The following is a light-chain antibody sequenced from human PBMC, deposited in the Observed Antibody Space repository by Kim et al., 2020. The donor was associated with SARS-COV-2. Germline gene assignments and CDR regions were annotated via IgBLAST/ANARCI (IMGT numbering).Light chain of an antibody. CDR3: QSYDSSLSGPVV. Sequence: VTISCTGSSSNIGAGYDVHWYQQLPGKAPKVLIHGNSNRPSGVPDRFSGSKSGTSASLAITGLQAEDEADYYCQSYDSSLSGPVVFGGGTQLTVL. J-gene: IGLJ2*01. CDR2: GNS. CDR1: SSNIGAGYD. V-gene: IGLV1-40*01.